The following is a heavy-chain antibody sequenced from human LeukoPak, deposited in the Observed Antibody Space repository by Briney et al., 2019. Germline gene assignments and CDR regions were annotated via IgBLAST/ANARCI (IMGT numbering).Heavy chain of an antibody. Sequence: HPGGSLRLSCAASGFTFSSYWMSWVRQAPGKGLEWVANIKQDGSEKYYVDSVKGRFTISRDNAKNSLYLQMNSLRAEDTAVYYCAKDRRWELLGRFDYWGQGTLVTVSS. D-gene: IGHD1-26*01. CDR3: AKDRRWELLGRFDY. CDR2: IKQDGSEK. CDR1: GFTFSSYW. J-gene: IGHJ4*02. V-gene: IGHV3-7*01.